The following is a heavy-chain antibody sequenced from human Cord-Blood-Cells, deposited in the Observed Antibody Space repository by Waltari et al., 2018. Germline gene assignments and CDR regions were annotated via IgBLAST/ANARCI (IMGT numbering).Heavy chain of an antibody. Sequence: QVQLVESGGGVVQPGRSLRLSCAASGFTFSSYGMHWVRQAPGQGLEWVAVIWYDGSNKYYADSVKGRFTISRDNSKNTLYLQMNSLRAEDTAVYYCAREPYCSSTSCYGAFDIWGQGTMVTVSS. D-gene: IGHD2-2*01. J-gene: IGHJ3*02. V-gene: IGHV3-33*01. CDR3: AREPYCSSTSCYGAFDI. CDR1: GFTFSSYG. CDR2: IWYDGSNK.